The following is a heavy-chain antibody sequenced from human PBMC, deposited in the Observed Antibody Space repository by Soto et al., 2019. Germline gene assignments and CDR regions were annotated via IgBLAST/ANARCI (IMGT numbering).Heavy chain of an antibody. Sequence: ASVKGSCKASGYTFTIYDINWARNATGQGLEWMEWMNPNSGNTGYAQKFQGRVTMTRNTSISTAYMELSSLRSEDTAVDYCARGRKEPGYDFWSGYYVSNYYYMDVWGKGTTVTVSS. D-gene: IGHD3-3*01. V-gene: IGHV1-8*01. CDR2: MNPNSGNT. CDR1: GYTFTIYD. J-gene: IGHJ6*03. CDR3: ARGRKEPGYDFWSGYYVSNYYYMDV.